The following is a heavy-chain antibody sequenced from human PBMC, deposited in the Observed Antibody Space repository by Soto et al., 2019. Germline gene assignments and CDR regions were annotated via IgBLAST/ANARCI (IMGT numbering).Heavy chain of an antibody. CDR2: IIPIFSTA. D-gene: IGHD4-17*01. J-gene: IGHJ6*02. CDR3: ARDRPRENYGGNYYYEMDV. CDR1: GGTFTTSA. Sequence: QVQLVQSGAEVKKPGSSVKVSCKASGGTFTTSAISWVRQAPGRGLEWMGGIIPIFSTADYAQKFQGRVTITADESTTTAYMELSSLRSEDTAVYYCARDRPRENYGGNYYYEMDVWGQVTTVTVSS. V-gene: IGHV1-69*12.